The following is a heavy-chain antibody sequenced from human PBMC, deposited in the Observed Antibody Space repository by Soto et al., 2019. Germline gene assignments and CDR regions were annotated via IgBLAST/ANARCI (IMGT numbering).Heavy chain of an antibody. Sequence: EASVKVSCKASGGTFSSYTISWVRQAPGQGLEWMGRIIPILGIANYAQKFQGRVTITADKSTSTAYMELSSLRSEDTAVYYCARDGGLNDYGDYTGYWGQGTLVTVSS. CDR2: IIPILGIA. D-gene: IGHD4-17*01. J-gene: IGHJ4*02. V-gene: IGHV1-69*04. CDR1: GGTFSSYT. CDR3: ARDGGLNDYGDYTGY.